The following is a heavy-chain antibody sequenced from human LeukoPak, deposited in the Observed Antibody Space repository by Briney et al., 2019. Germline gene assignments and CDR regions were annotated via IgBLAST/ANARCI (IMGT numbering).Heavy chain of an antibody. J-gene: IGHJ4*02. CDR1: GYTFTNFA. CDR2: INAGNGNT. CDR3: ARDVGYSSSSLGTPLAY. Sequence: GASVKVSCKASGYTFTNFAIHWVRQAPGQRLERMGWINAGNGNTEYSQKFQGRVTITRDTSASTAYMELSSLSSEDTAVFYCARDVGYSSSSLGTPLAYWGQGTVVTVSS. D-gene: IGHD6-6*01. V-gene: IGHV1-3*01.